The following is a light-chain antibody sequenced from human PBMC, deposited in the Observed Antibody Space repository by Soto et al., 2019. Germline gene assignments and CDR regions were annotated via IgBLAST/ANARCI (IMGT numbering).Light chain of an antibody. Sequence: QPVLTQSPSASASLGASVKLTCTLSSGHSNYAIAWHQQQPEKGPRYLMKLNSDGSHSKGDGIPDRFSGSSSGAERYLTISTLQSEDEADYYCQTWGTGLWVFGRGTKVTVL. CDR3: QTWGTGLWV. V-gene: IGLV4-69*01. CDR1: SGHSNYA. J-gene: IGLJ3*02. CDR2: LNSDGSH.